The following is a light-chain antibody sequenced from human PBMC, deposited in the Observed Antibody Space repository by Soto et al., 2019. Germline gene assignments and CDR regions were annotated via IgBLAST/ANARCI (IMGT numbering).Light chain of an antibody. J-gene: IGLJ7*01. Sequence: QSVRTQPPSASGTPGQRVAISCSGSRSNIGGHNVYWYQQLPGTAPKLLIYKNSQRPSWVSDRFSGSKSGTSASLAISGLRSEDEADYYCAAWDDSLNGAVFGGGTQLTVL. CDR1: RSNIGGHN. CDR3: AAWDDSLNGAV. CDR2: KNS. V-gene: IGLV1-47*01.